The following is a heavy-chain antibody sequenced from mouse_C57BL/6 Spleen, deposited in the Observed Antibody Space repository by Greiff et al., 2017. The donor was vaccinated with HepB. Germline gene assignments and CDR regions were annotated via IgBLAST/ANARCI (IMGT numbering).Heavy chain of an antibody. V-gene: IGHV5-17*01. CDR1: GFTFSDYG. CDR3: AREAYGSSAWFAY. CDR2: ISSGSSTI. J-gene: IGHJ3*01. D-gene: IGHD1-1*01. Sequence: EVMLVESGGGLVKPGGSLKLSCAASGFTFSDYGMHWVRQAPEKGLEWVAYISSGSSTIYYADTVKGRFTISRDNAKNTLFLQMTSLRSEDTAMYYCAREAYGSSAWFAYWGQGTLVTVSA.